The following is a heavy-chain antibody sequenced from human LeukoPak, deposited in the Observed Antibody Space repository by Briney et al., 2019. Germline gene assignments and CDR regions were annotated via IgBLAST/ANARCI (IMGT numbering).Heavy chain of an antibody. CDR1: GGSFSGYY. CDR3: ARVGVDFWSGYYPPYYFDY. D-gene: IGHD3-3*01. J-gene: IGHJ4*02. V-gene: IGHV4-34*01. CDR2: INHSGST. Sequence: PSETLSLTCAVYGGSFSGYYWSWIRQPPGKGLEWIGEINHSGSTNYNPSLKSRVTISVDTSKNQFSLKLSSVTAADTAVYYCARVGVDFWSGYYPPYYFDYWGQGTLVTVSS.